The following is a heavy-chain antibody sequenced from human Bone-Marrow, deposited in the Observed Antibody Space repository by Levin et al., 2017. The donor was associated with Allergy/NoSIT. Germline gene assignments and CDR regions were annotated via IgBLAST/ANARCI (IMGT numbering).Heavy chain of an antibody. J-gene: IGHJ4*02. Sequence: RAGGSLRLSCAASGFTFSNAWMNWVRQAPGKGLEWVGLIKNKIDGGTTDYAAPVKGRFIISRDDSKDTLYLQVNSLKVEDTAVYYCAHQWTSWDLQIWGRGTLVTVSS. CDR2: IKNKIDGGTT. CDR3: AHQWTSWDLQI. V-gene: IGHV3-15*07. CDR1: GFTFSNAW. D-gene: IGHD1-26*01.